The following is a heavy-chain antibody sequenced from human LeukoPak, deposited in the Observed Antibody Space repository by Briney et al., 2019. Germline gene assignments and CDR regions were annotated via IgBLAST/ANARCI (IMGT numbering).Heavy chain of an antibody. V-gene: IGHV1-69*01. CDR2: IIPIFGTA. J-gene: IGHJ4*02. CDR3: ARGRYCTNGVCFIYFDY. CDR1: GGTFSSYA. D-gene: IGHD2-8*01. Sequence: SVKVSCKASGGTFSSYAISWVRQAPGQGLEWMGGIIPIFGTANYAQKFQGRVTITADESTSTAYMELSSLRSEDTAVYYCARGRYCTNGVCFIYFDYWGQGTLVTVSS.